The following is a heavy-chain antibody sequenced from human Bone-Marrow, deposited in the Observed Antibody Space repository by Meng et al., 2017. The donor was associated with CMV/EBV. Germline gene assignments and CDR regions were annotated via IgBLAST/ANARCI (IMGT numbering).Heavy chain of an antibody. J-gene: IGHJ6*01. CDR3: AREVAPWSYYYAMAF. V-gene: IGHV4-59*01. D-gene: IGHD2-21*01. CDR2: IYYSGST. CDR1: GGSISSYY. Sequence: LRLSCTVSGGSISSYYWSWIRQPPGKGLEWIGYIYYSGSTNYNPSLKCRVTISVDTSKNQFSLKLSSVTAADTAVYYCAREVAPWSYYYAMAFWGQGPTVTVSS.